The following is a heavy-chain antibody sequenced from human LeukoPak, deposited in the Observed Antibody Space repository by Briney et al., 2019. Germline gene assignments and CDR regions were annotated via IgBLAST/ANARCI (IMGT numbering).Heavy chain of an antibody. CDR2: IYYSGST. CDR1: GGSISSSSYY. V-gene: IGHV4-39*07. Sequence: SETLSLTCTVSGGSISSSSYYWGWIRQPPGKGLEWIGSIYYSGSTYYNPSLKSRVTMSVDTSKNQFSLKLSSVTAADTAVYYCAREDPQTTVPEGMDVWGQGTTVTVSS. J-gene: IGHJ6*02. D-gene: IGHD4-17*01. CDR3: AREDPQTTVPEGMDV.